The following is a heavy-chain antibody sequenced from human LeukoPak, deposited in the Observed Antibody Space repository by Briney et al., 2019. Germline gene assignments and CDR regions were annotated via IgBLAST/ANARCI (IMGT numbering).Heavy chain of an antibody. J-gene: IGHJ4*02. CDR1: GYTFTSYA. CDR2: ISAYNGNT. D-gene: IGHD6-13*01. V-gene: IGHV1-18*04. CDR3: ARSGYSSSWYGYFDY. Sequence: ASVKVSCKASGYTFTSYAMHWVRQAPGQGLEWMGWISAYNGNTNYAQKLQGRVTMTTDTSTSTAYMELRSLRSDDTAVYYCARSGYSSSWYGYFDYWGQGTLVTVSS.